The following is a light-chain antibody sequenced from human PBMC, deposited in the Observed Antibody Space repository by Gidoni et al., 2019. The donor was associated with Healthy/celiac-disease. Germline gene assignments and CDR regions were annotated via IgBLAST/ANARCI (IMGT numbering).Light chain of an antibody. J-gene: IGLJ2*01. CDR3: SSYAGSNNFRV. Sequence: QSALTQPPSPSGSPGQSVTISCTGTSSDVGGYNYVSWYQQHPGKPPKLMIYEVSKRPSGVPDRFSGSKSGNTASLTVSGLQAEDEADYYCSSYAGSNNFRVFGGGTKLTVL. CDR2: EVS. CDR1: SSDVGGYNY. V-gene: IGLV2-8*01.